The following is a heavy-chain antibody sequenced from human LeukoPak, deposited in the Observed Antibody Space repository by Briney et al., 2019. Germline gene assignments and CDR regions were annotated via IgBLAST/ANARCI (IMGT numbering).Heavy chain of an antibody. Sequence: GGSLRLSCAASGFTFSNYAMNWVRQAPGKGLQWVSGISGSGAGTYFADSVKGRFTMSSDNSKNTLYLQMSSLRADDTAVYYCAKDQGYYGSGSYKEYFQHWGQGTLVTVSS. CDR3: AKDQGYYGSGSYKEYFQH. J-gene: IGHJ1*01. D-gene: IGHD3-10*01. CDR2: ISGSGAGT. CDR1: GFTFSNYA. V-gene: IGHV3-23*01.